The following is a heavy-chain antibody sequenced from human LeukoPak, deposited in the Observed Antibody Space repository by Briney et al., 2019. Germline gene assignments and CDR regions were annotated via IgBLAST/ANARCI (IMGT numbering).Heavy chain of an antibody. CDR2: INPKSGGT. D-gene: IGHD5-18*01. J-gene: IGHJ4*02. V-gene: IGHV1-2*02. Sequence: ASVKVSCKASGYTFSDYYIHWVRQAPGPGLEWMGWINPKSGGTKYGQKFQGRVTMTRDTSISTAYMELSRLTSDDTAVYYCAREQGDDTAMITGYWGQGTLVTVSS. CDR3: AREQGDDTAMITGY. CDR1: GYTFSDYY.